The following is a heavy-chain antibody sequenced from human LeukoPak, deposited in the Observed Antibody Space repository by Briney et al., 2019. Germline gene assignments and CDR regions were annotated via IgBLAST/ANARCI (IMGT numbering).Heavy chain of an antibody. CDR3: ARDRNSGFDY. Sequence: GRSLRLSCAASGFTFSSYAMHWVRQAPGKGLEWVAVISYDGSNKYYADSVKGRFTISRDNSKNTLYLQMNSLRAEDTAVYYCARDRNSGFDYWGQGTLVTVSS. CDR1: GFTFSSYA. V-gene: IGHV3-30*04. D-gene: IGHD1-14*01. CDR2: ISYDGSNK. J-gene: IGHJ4*02.